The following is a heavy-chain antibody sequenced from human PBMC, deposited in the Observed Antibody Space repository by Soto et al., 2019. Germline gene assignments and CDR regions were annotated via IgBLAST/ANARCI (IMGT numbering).Heavy chain of an antibody. V-gene: IGHV4-59*01. CDR2: FYHSGNS. J-gene: IGHJ6*02. Sequence: SETLSLTCSVSGGSIRSYYWSWIRQSPEKGLEWIGYFYHSGNSNYNPPLKSRVTISVDTSKNQLSLGLRSVTAADTAVYFCARISSVDPYGYVNGGLDVWGQGTTVTVSS. D-gene: IGHD5-18*01. CDR3: ARISSVDPYGYVNGGLDV. CDR1: GGSIRSYY.